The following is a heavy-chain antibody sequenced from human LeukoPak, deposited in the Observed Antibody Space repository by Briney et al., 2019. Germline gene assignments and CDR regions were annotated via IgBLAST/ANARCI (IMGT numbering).Heavy chain of an antibody. CDR1: GXSISGYY. CDR2: IYDSGST. D-gene: IGHD5-12*01. V-gene: IGHV4-59*01. Sequence: SETLSLTCTVSGXSISGYYWSWIRQPPGKGLEWIGYIYDSGSTNYNPSLKSRVTISVDTSKNQFSLKLSSVTAADTAVYYCARGGSGYDSFYYYGMDVWGQGTTVTVSS. J-gene: IGHJ6*02. CDR3: ARGGSGYDSFYYYGMDV.